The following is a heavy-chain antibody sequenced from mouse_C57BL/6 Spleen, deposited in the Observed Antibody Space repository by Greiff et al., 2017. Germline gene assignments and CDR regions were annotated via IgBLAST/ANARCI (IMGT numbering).Heavy chain of an antibody. V-gene: IGHV1-22*01. CDR2: INPNNGGT. J-gene: IGHJ3*01. CDR3: APTAQATWFAY. Sequence: EVQLQQSGPELVKPGASVKMSCKASGYTFTDYNMHWVKQSHGKSLEWIGYINPNNGGTSYNQKFKGKATLTVNKSSSTAYMELRSLTSEDSAVYYCAPTAQATWFAYWGQGTLVTVSA. D-gene: IGHD3-2*02. CDR1: GYTFTDYN.